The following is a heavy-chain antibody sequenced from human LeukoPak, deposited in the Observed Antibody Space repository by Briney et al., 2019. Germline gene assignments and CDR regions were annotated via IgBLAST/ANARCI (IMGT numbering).Heavy chain of an antibody. CDR3: ARGTGGGYGVRMDH. CDR1: GFTFSSYG. D-gene: IGHD5-12*01. V-gene: IGHV3-33*01. Sequence: GRSLRLSCAASGFTFSSYGMHWVRHAPGKGLEWVAIIWFDGSNKWYADSVKGRFAISRDNSKNTLYLQMNSLRVEDTAGYYCARGTGGGYGVRMDHWGQGTLVTVSS. CDR2: IWFDGSNK. J-gene: IGHJ4*02.